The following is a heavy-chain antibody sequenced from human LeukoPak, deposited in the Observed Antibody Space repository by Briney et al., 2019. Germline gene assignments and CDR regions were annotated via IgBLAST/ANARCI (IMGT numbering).Heavy chain of an antibody. J-gene: IGHJ4*02. D-gene: IGHD3-10*01. CDR1: GGSISSYY. CDR2: IYYSGST. CDR3: ARAVHYSGTSDQYTGGWYYFDF. Sequence: SETLSLTCTVSGGSISSYYWSWIRQPPGKGLEWIGYIYYSGSTNYNPSLKSRVTISVDTSKNQFSLKLSSVTAADTAVYYCARAVHYSGTSDQYTGGWYYFDFWGQGTLVTVSS. V-gene: IGHV4-59*01.